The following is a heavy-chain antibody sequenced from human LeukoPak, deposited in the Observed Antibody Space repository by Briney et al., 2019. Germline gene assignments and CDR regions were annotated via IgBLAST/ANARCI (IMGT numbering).Heavy chain of an antibody. Sequence: PGGSLRLSCAASGFTFISYAMSWVRRSPGKGLEWVSAISGSGGSTYYADSVKGRFTISRDNSKNTLYLQMNSLRAEDTAVYYCARNARITMVQGVPYWGQGTLVTVSS. D-gene: IGHD3-10*01. J-gene: IGHJ4*02. CDR1: GFTFISYA. CDR2: ISGSGGST. CDR3: ARNARITMVQGVPY. V-gene: IGHV3-23*01.